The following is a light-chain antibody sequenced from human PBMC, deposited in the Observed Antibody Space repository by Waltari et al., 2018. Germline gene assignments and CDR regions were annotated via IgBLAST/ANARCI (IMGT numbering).Light chain of an antibody. CDR3: SSYTSSSTPWV. J-gene: IGLJ3*02. CDR1: SSDVAGYNY. CDR2: EVS. Sequence: QSALTQPASVSGSPGQSITISCTGTSSDVAGYNYLSWYQQHPGKAPKLMIYEVSNRPSGVSNRFSGSKSGNTASLTISGLQAEDEADYYCSSYTSSSTPWVFGGGTKLTVL. V-gene: IGLV2-14*01.